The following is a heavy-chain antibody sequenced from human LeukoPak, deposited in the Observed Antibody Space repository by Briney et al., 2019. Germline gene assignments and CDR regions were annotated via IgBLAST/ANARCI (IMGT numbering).Heavy chain of an antibody. CDR2: IIPIFGTA. Sequence: GASVKVSCKASGGTFSSYAISWVRQAPGQGLEWMGGIIPIFGTANYAQKFQGRVTITADESTSTAYMELSSLRSEDTAVYYCARSRLLWFGEFYYYYYMDVWGKGTTVTISS. CDR1: GGTFSSYA. D-gene: IGHD3-10*01. V-gene: IGHV1-69*13. J-gene: IGHJ6*03. CDR3: ARSRLLWFGEFYYYYYMDV.